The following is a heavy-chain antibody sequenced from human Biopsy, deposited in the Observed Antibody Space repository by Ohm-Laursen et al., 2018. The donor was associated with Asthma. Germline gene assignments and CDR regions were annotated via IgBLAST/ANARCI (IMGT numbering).Heavy chain of an antibody. CDR3: AKDFRGIAVAGDRGFDY. CDR2: ISYDGNHK. J-gene: IGHJ4*02. V-gene: IGHV3-30*18. CDR1: GFMFRSFG. D-gene: IGHD6-19*01. Sequence: SLRLSCAASGFMFRSFGMHWVRQAPGKGLEWVAVISYDGNHKFYEDSVKGRFTISRDNSKSTLFLQMDSLSSEDTAVYYCAKDFRGIAVAGDRGFDYWGQGTLVTVSS.